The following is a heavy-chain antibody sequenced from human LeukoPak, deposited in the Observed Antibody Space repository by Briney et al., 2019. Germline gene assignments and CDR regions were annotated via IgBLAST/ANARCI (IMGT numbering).Heavy chain of an antibody. D-gene: IGHD1-26*01. J-gene: IGHJ3*02. CDR1: GGSISSSSYY. Sequence: PSETLSLTCTVSGGSISSSSYYWGGIRQPPGKGLEWIGSIYYSGSTYYNPSLKSRVTISVDTSKNKFSLKLNTVTAADTAVSYCARPAYRGSYYDSFDIWGQGTMVTVSS. V-gene: IGHV4-39*01. CDR2: IYYSGST. CDR3: ARPAYRGSYYDSFDI.